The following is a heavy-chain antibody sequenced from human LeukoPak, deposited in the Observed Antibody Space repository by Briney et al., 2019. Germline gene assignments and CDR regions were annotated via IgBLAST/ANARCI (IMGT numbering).Heavy chain of an antibody. D-gene: IGHD6-6*01. Sequence: GGSLRLSCAASRFTFSSYAMSWVRQAPGKGLEWVSAISGSGGSTYYADSVEGRFTISRDNSKNTLYLQMNSLRAEDTAVYYCAKAARPAVGYFDYWGQGTLVTVSS. CDR2: ISGSGGST. CDR3: AKAARPAVGYFDY. CDR1: RFTFSSYA. J-gene: IGHJ4*02. V-gene: IGHV3-23*01.